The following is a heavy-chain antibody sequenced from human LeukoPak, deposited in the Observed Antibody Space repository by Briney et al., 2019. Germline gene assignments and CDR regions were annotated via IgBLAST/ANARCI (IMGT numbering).Heavy chain of an antibody. CDR3: ARASRIQLWLSDY. CDR1: GFTFSSYG. CDR2: IWYDGSNN. V-gene: IGHV3-33*01. D-gene: IGHD5-18*01. Sequence: PGGALRLSCAASGFTFSSYGMHWVRQAPGKGLEWVAVIWYDGSNNYYADSVKGRFTISRDNSKNTLYLQMNSLRAEDTAVYYCARASRIQLWLSDYWGQGTLVTVSS. J-gene: IGHJ4*02.